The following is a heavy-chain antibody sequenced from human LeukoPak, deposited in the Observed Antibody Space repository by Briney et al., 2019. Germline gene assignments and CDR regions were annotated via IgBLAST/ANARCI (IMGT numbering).Heavy chain of an antibody. J-gene: IGHJ6*03. CDR3: AKVGYYDFWSGYDYYYYMDV. Sequence: PGGSLRLSCAASGFTFSSYATSWVRQAPGEGLEWVSAISGSGGSTYYADSVKGRFTISRDNSKNTLYLQMNSLRAEDTAVYYCAKVGYYDFWSGYDYYYYMDVWGKGTTVTVSS. D-gene: IGHD3-3*01. CDR2: ISGSGGST. CDR1: GFTFSSYA. V-gene: IGHV3-23*01.